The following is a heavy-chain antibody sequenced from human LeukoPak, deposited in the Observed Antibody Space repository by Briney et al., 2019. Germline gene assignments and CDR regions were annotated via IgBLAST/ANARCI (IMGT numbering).Heavy chain of an antibody. CDR2: INPNSGGT. D-gene: IGHD3-22*01. CDR1: GYTFTGYY. CDR3: ERVLRYYYDSSASH. Sequence: ASVKVSCKASGYTFTGYYMHWVRPAPGQGLAWVGWINPNSGGTNYAQKFQGRVTMTTYTTTSTAYMELRSMKSDDTDVYYCERVLRYYYDSSASHWGQGTLVTVSS. V-gene: IGHV1-2*02. J-gene: IGHJ4*02.